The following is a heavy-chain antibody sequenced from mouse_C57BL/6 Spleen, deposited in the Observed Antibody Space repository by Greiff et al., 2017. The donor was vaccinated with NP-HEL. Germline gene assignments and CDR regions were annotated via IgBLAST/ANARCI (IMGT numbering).Heavy chain of an antibody. CDR1: GFSLTSYA. CDR3: ARKATVVPHWYFDV. J-gene: IGHJ1*03. V-gene: IGHV2-9-1*01. Sequence: QVQLQQSGPGLVAPSQSLSITCTVSGFSLTSYAISWVRQPPGKGLEWLGVIWTGGGTNYNSALKSRLSISKDNSKSQVFLKMNSLQTDDTARYYCARKATVVPHWYFDVWGTGTTVTVSS. CDR2: IWTGGGT. D-gene: IGHD1-1*01.